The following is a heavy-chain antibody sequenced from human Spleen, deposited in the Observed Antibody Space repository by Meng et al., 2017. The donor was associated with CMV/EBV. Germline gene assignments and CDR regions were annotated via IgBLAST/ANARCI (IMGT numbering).Heavy chain of an antibody. CDR3: ARLGTTVVTPLDY. D-gene: IGHD4-23*01. CDR1: GYSFTSYW. J-gene: IGHJ4*02. CDR2: IYPGDSDT. V-gene: IGHV5-51*01. Sequence: GESLKISCKGSGYSFTSYWIGWVRQMPGKGLEWMGIIYPGDSDTRYSPFFQGQVTISADKSISTAYLQWSSLKASDTAMYYRARLGTTVVTPLDYWGQGTLVTVSS.